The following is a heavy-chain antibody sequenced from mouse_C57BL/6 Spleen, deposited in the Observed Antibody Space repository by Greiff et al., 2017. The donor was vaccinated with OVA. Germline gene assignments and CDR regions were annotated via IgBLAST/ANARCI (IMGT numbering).Heavy chain of an antibody. CDR3: ARGSNYVDYYAMDY. D-gene: IGHD2-5*01. J-gene: IGHJ4*01. CDR2: ISYDGST. V-gene: IGHV3-6*01. CDR1: GYSITSGYY. Sequence: EVQLQESGPGLVKPSQSLSLTCSVTGYSITSGYYWNWIRQFPGNKLEWMGYISYDGSTNYNPSLKNRISITRDPSTNQFVLKLNSVTTEDTDTYDCARGSNYVDYYAMDYWGQGTSGTVSS.